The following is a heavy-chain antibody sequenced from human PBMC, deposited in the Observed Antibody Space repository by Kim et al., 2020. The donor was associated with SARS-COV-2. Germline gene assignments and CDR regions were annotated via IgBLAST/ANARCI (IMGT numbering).Heavy chain of an antibody. CDR3: ASGRFGFDS. Sequence: GGSLRLSCAVSGLTVSSTYMSWVRQAPGKGLEWVAFFYSTSSTYYADSVRGRFTISRDNSKNSVDLQMNSLRAEDTAVYYCASGRFGFDSWGQGTLVTVSS. V-gene: IGHV3-66*01. J-gene: IGHJ5*01. CDR1: GLTVSSTY. CDR2: FYSTSST.